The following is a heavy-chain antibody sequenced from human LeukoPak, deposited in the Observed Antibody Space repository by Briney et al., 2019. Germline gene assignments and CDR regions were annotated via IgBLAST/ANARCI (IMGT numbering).Heavy chain of an antibody. D-gene: IGHD3-10*01. J-gene: IGHJ6*02. CDR1: GFTFDDYA. CDR3: ATSRSKGSRCGMDV. CDR2: ISRDGGST. Sequence: GGSLRLSCAASGFTFDDYAIHWVRQAPGTGLEWVSLISRDGGSTYYADSVKGRFTISRDNSKNSLCLQMNSLRAEDTALYYCATSRSKGSRCGMDVWGQGTTVTV. V-gene: IGHV3-43*02.